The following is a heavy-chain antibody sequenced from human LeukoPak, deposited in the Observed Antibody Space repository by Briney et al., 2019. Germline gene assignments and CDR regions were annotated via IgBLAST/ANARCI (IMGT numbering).Heavy chain of an antibody. V-gene: IGHV4-34*01. Sequence: KPSETLSLTCAVYGGSFSGYYWSWIRQPPGKGLEWIGEINHSGSTNYNPSLKSRVTISVDTSKNQFSLKLSSVTAADTAVYYCARGKEAPDILTGYPHAPFDYWGQGTLATVSS. CDR3: ARGKEAPDILTGYPHAPFDY. D-gene: IGHD3-9*01. CDR1: GGSFSGYY. J-gene: IGHJ4*02. CDR2: INHSGST.